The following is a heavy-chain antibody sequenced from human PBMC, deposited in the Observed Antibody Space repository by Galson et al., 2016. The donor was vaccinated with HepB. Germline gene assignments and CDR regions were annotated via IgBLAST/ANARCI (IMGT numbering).Heavy chain of an antibody. V-gene: IGHV1-2*02. Sequence: SVKVSCKASGYTFIGFYIHWVRQAPGQGLEWMGWIDPRSGDTKYAQNFQGRVTMSRDTSISTAYMELTRLTADDTAVYYCVKVRRELPVNGYWGQGTLVSVSS. J-gene: IGHJ4*02. D-gene: IGHD3-10*01. CDR3: VKVRRELPVNGY. CDR2: IDPRSGDT. CDR1: GYTFIGFY.